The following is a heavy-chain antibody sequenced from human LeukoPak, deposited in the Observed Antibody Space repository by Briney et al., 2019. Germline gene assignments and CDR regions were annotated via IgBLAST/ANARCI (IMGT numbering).Heavy chain of an antibody. CDR1: GYSISSGYY. D-gene: IGHD1-26*01. J-gene: IGHJ4*02. CDR2: IYHSGST. Sequence: SETLSLTCAVSGYSISSGYYWGWIRQPPGKGLEWIGSIYHSGSTYYNPSLKSRVTISVDTSKNQFSLKLSSVTAADTAVYYCARAVGATDYWGQGTLVTVSS. CDR3: ARAVGATDY. V-gene: IGHV4-38-2*01.